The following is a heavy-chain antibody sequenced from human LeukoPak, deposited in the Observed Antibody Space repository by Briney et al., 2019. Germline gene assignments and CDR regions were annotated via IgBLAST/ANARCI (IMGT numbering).Heavy chain of an antibody. CDR1: GFIFSSYE. Sequence: GGSLRLSCAASGFIFSSYEMNWVRQAPGKGLEWVSYINSGGSSIYYAVSVRGRFTISRDNAKSSLYLQMNTLRAEDTAVYYCVRDQGTWEYDFWVQGTLVTVSS. CDR3: VRDQGTWEYDF. CDR2: INSGGSSI. V-gene: IGHV3-48*03. D-gene: IGHD1-1*01. J-gene: IGHJ4*02.